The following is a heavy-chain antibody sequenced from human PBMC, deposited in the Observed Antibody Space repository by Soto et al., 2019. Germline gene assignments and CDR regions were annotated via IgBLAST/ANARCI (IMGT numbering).Heavy chain of an antibody. CDR1: GGTLSDFG. V-gene: IGHV1-69*13. D-gene: IGHD4-17*01. CDR2: VIPIFSTS. J-gene: IGHJ6*02. CDR3: AKNSVTRARLDYYYGLDV. Sequence: SVEVSCKTSGGTLSDFGMSWVRQAPGHGLEWMGGVIPIFSTSNYAPKFHGRVTFTAEDSTAYMELSSLRSDDTAVYYCAKNSVTRARLDYYYGLDVWGPGTPVTV.